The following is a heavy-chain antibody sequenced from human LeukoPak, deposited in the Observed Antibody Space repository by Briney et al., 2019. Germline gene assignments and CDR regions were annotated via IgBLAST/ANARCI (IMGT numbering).Heavy chain of an antibody. V-gene: IGHV3-23*01. Sequence: QAGGSLRLSCAASGFTFSSYAMSWVRQAPGRGLEWVSSISGSGGSTYYADSVKGRFTISRDNSKDTLYLQMHSLRGEDTAVYFCAKDRDYDFWSGYYWDNWGQGTLVTVSS. CDR3: AKDRDYDFWSGYYWDN. D-gene: IGHD3-3*01. CDR2: ISGSGGST. J-gene: IGHJ4*02. CDR1: GFTFSSYA.